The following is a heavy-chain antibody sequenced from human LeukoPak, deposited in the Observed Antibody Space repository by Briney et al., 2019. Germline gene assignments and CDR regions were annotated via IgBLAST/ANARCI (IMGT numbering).Heavy chain of an antibody. J-gene: IGHJ1*01. Sequence: QPGGSLRLSCAASGFTFSSYAMSWVRQAPGKGLEWVSGISGSGGSTYYADSVKGRFTISRDNSKNTLYLQMNSLRAEDTAVYYCARDLTGDCYFQHWGQGTLDTVSS. V-gene: IGHV3-23*01. CDR1: GFTFSSYA. CDR3: ARDLTGDCYFQH. D-gene: IGHD2-21*02. CDR2: ISGSGGST.